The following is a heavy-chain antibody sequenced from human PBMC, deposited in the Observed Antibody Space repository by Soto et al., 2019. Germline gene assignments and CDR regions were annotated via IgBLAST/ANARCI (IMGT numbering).Heavy chain of an antibody. CDR1: GGSISSSSYY. CDR2: IYYSGST. J-gene: IGHJ3*02. V-gene: IGHV4-39*01. CDR3: ARLVGAASGAFDI. D-gene: IGHD2-15*01. Sequence: NPSETLSLTCTVSGGSISSSSYYWGWIRQPPGKGLEWIGSIYYSGSTYYNPSLKSRVTISVDTSKNQFSLKLSSVTAADTAVYYGARLVGAASGAFDIRGQATMVTGSS.